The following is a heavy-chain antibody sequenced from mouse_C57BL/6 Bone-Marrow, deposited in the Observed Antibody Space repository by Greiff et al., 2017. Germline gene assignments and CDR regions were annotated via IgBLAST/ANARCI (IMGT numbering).Heavy chain of an antibody. Sequence: VQLQQPGAELVKPGASVKLSCKASGYTFTSYWMYWVKQRPGQGLEWIGMIHPNSGSTNYNEKFKSKATLTVDKSSSTAYMQLSSLTSEDSAVYYCASNWDYWYFDVWGTGTTVTVSS. V-gene: IGHV1-64*01. CDR1: GYTFTSYW. CDR2: IHPNSGST. D-gene: IGHD4-1*01. CDR3: ASNWDYWYFDV. J-gene: IGHJ1*03.